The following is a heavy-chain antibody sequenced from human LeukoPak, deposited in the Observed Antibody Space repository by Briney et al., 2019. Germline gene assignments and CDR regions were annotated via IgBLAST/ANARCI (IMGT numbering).Heavy chain of an antibody. Sequence: GGSLRLSCAASGFSFTSYSMSWARQAPGKGLEWVSSISASGGRLDYADSVRGRFTISRDNPKNTLYLQMGSLTAEDTAVYYCGKNPQPVVHIYFDSWGQGTLVTVSS. D-gene: IGHD2-2*01. CDR2: ISASGGRL. CDR1: GFSFTSYS. V-gene: IGHV3-23*01. CDR3: GKNPQPVVHIYFDS. J-gene: IGHJ4*02.